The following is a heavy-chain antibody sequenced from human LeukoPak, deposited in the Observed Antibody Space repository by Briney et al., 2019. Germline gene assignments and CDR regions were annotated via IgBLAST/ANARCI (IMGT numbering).Heavy chain of an antibody. CDR2: INHSGSN. D-gene: IGHD3-10*01. CDR3: ARGLVSKTVGRIYYGSGSYLVYFDY. V-gene: IGHV4-34*01. CDR1: GGSFSGYY. J-gene: IGHJ4*02. Sequence: SETLSLTCAVYGGSFSGYYWSWIRQPPGKGLEWIGEINHSGSNNYNPSLKSRVTISVDTSKNQFSLKLSSVTAADTAVYYCARGLVSKTVGRIYYGSGSYLVYFDYWGQGTLVTVSS.